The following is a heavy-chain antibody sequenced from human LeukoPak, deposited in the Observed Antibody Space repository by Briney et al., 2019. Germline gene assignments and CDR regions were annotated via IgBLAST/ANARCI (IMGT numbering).Heavy chain of an antibody. CDR1: GFTFSSYA. J-gene: IGHJ4*02. CDR3: AKIEVIQYQPRYFFDY. CDR2: ISDGGGST. V-gene: IGHV3-23*01. D-gene: IGHD4-11*01. Sequence: PGGSLRLSCAASGFTFSSYAMSWVRQAPGKGLEWVSAISDGGGSTYYADSVKSRFTVSRDNSKYMLYLHMTSLRVEDTAVYYCAKIEVIQYQPRYFFDYWGQGTLVTVSS.